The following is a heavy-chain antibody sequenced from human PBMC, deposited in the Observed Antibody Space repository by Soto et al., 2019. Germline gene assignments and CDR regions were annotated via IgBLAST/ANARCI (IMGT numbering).Heavy chain of an antibody. Sequence: PGGSLRLSCAASGFSFSSYAMHWVRQAPGKGLEWVAVIWYDGVNKYYADSVKGRFTISRDNSNNTLYVQMNSLKAEDTAVYYCVRDPYLPAAGRLYSLHYWGPGTLVTVSS. D-gene: IGHD2-2*01. CDR1: GFSFSSYA. CDR3: VRDPYLPAAGRLYSLHY. CDR2: IWYDGVNK. J-gene: IGHJ4*02. V-gene: IGHV3-33*01.